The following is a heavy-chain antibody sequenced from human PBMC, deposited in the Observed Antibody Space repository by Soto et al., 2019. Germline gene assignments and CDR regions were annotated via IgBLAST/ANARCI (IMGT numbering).Heavy chain of an antibody. Sequence: QITLKESGPTLVKPTQTLTLTCTFSGFSLSTSGVAVGWIRQPPGEALEWLAVIYWDDDKRYTPSLKSRLTITKDTSKNQVVLTMTNMDIADTATYYCTHIGYPTRYFDYWGQGTLVTVSS. CDR1: GFSLSTSGVA. CDR2: IYWDDDK. V-gene: IGHV2-5*02. CDR3: THIGYPTRYFDY. J-gene: IGHJ4*02. D-gene: IGHD3-16*02.